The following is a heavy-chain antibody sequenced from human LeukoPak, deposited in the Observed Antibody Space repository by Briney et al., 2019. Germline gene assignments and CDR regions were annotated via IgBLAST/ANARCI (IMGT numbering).Heavy chain of an antibody. J-gene: IGHJ4*02. V-gene: IGHV3-7*03. Sequence: GGSLRLSCAASGFIFNNEWMDWVRQAPGKGLEWVANIRADGTEKYYVDSVKGRFTTSRDNAKNSLYLQLNSLRVEDTAVYYCSRRLDYWGQGTLVTVSS. CDR1: GFIFNNEW. CDR3: SRRLDY. CDR2: IRADGTEK.